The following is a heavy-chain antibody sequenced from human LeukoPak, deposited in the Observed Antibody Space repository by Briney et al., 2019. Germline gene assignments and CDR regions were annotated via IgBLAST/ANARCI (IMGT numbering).Heavy chain of an antibody. CDR1: GFTFSSYG. J-gene: IGHJ4*02. CDR3: ARDLYYYDSSGHFDY. CDR2: IRYDGSNK. Sequence: GGSLRLSCAASGFTFSSYGMHWVRQAPGKGLEWVAFIRYDGSNKYYADSVKGRFTISRDNSKNTLYLQMNSLRAEDTAVYYCARDLYYYDSSGHFDYWGQGTLVTVSS. D-gene: IGHD3-22*01. V-gene: IGHV3-30*02.